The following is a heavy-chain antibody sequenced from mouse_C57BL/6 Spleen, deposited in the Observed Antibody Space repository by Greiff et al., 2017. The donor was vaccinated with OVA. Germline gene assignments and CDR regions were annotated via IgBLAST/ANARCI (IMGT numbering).Heavy chain of an antibody. Sequence: QVQLQQPGAELVKPGASVKLSCTASGYTFTSYWMHWVKQRPGQGLEWIGMIHPNSGSTNYNEKFKSKATLTVDKSSSTAYMQLSSLTSEDSAVYYCARSGQLRLRGFDYWGQGTTLTVSS. D-gene: IGHD3-2*02. V-gene: IGHV1-64*01. CDR1: GYTFTSYW. CDR3: ARSGQLRLRGFDY. J-gene: IGHJ2*01. CDR2: IHPNSGST.